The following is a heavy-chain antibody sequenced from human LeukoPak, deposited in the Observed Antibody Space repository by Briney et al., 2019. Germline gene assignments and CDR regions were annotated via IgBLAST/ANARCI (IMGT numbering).Heavy chain of an antibody. D-gene: IGHD4-17*01. CDR3: ARGRDSGDYTAAPGDY. Sequence: GGSLRLSCAASGFTFSSYSMNWVRQAPGKGLEWISYISSSGSTINYADSVKGRFTISRDSAKNSLYLQMNSLRDEDTAVYYCARGRDSGDYTAAPGDYWGQGTLVTVSS. CDR2: ISSSGSTI. J-gene: IGHJ4*02. V-gene: IGHV3-48*02. CDR1: GFTFSSYS.